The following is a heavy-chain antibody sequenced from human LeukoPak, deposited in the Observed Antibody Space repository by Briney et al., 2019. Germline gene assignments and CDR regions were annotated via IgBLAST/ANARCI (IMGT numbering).Heavy chain of an antibody. V-gene: IGHV4-39*01. J-gene: IGHJ3*02. Sequence: SETLSLTCTVSGGSVSSGSYYWGWIRQPPGKGLEWIGNIYYSGSTNYNPSLKSRVTISVDTSKNQFSLKLSSVTAADTAVYYCARPSVDGDAFDIWGQGTMVSVSS. CDR2: IYYSGST. CDR3: ARPSVDGDAFDI. CDR1: GGSVSSGSYY.